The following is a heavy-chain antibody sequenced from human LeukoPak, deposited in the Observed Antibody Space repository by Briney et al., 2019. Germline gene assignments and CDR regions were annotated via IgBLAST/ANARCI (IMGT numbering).Heavy chain of an antibody. CDR2: LYHGGNS. CDR3: ARGGYYGSGNDFRFDP. D-gene: IGHD3-10*01. J-gene: IGHJ5*02. CDR1: GYSISSAYS. Sequence: SETLSLTCNVFGYSISSAYSWGWIRQPPGKGLEWIGSLYHGGNSYYNPSLQSRVTISEDTSKNQFSLKLSSVTAADTAVYYCARGGYYGSGNDFRFDPWGQGTLVTVSS. V-gene: IGHV4-38-2*02.